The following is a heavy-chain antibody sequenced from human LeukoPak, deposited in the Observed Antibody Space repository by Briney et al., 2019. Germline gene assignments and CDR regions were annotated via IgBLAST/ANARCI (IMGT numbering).Heavy chain of an antibody. CDR3: ARGNYGSGSYYLAFDC. D-gene: IGHD3-10*01. J-gene: IGHJ4*02. CDR2: ISSNGGST. Sequence: PGGSLRLSCAASGFTFSSYAMHWVRQAPGKGLEYVSVISSNGGSTYYANSVKGRFTISRDNSKNTLYLQMGSLRAEDMAVYYCARGNYGSGSYYLAFDCWGQGTLVTVSS. CDR1: GFTFSSYA. V-gene: IGHV3-64*01.